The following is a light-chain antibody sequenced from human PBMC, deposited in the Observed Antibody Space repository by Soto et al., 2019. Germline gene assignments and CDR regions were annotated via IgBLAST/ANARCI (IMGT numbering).Light chain of an antibody. V-gene: IGLV2-14*01. J-gene: IGLJ1*01. CDR3: SSFTTTSTHV. Sequence: QSVLTQPASVSGSPGQSITISCTGTSTDVGGYKYVSWFQQHPGKAPKLMISEVNNRPSGVSNRFSGSKSGNTAYLTISGLQVEDEAEYFCSSFTTTSTHVFGTGTKVTVL. CDR1: STDVGGYKY. CDR2: EVN.